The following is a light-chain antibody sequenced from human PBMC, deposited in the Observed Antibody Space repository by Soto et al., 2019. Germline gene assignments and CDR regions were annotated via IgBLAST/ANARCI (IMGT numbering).Light chain of an antibody. V-gene: IGKV1-9*01. Sequence: DIQLTQSPSVLSPSVGDTVTITCRASQALSNYLAWYQQKPGKAPDLLIYSASTLQSGVPSRFSGSGSETEFSLTIRALQPEDFATYYCQQLSRYPLTFGGGTKVDIK. CDR1: QALSNY. J-gene: IGKJ4*01. CDR2: SAS. CDR3: QQLSRYPLT.